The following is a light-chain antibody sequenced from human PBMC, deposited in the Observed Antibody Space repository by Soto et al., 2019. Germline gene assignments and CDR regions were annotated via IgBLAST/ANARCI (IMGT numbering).Light chain of an antibody. CDR2: GAS. Sequence: EIVLTQSPATLSVSPGERATLSCRASQSVSSSYLAWYQQKPGQAPRLLIYGASSRATGIPDRFSGSGSGTDSTLTISRLEPEDFAVYYCQQYGSSPQTFGQGTKVDIK. CDR1: QSVSSSY. J-gene: IGKJ1*01. CDR3: QQYGSSPQT. V-gene: IGKV3-20*01.